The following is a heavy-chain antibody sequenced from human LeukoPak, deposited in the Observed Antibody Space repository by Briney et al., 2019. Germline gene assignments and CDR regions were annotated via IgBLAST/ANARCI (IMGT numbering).Heavy chain of an antibody. CDR3: ARVIPNGPFEY. CDR2: INQDGSEE. D-gene: IGHD2-8*01. V-gene: IGHV3-7*01. CDR1: GFTFSPSF. J-gene: IGHJ4*02. Sequence: GGSLRLSCAASGFTFSPSFMSWVRQAPEKGLEWVANINQDGSEEYYVDSVKGRFTISRDNAKNSLYLQLTSLRPDDTAVYYCARVIPNGPFEYWGQGTLVTVSS.